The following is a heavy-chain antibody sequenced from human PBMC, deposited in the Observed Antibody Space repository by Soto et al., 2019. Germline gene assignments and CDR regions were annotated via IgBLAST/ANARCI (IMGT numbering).Heavy chain of an antibody. J-gene: IGHJ4*02. CDR1: GGSVRGSLYY. D-gene: IGHD2-21*01. CDR3: ARRVMGDIWYFDY. V-gene: IGHV4-39*01. Sequence: SETLSLTCTVSGGSVRGSLYYWGWIRQPPGKGLEWIGNIFYRGNTYHNPSLKSRVTISVDTSKNQFSLRLSSVTAADTAVYYCARRVMGDIWYFDYWGQGTLVTVSS. CDR2: IFYRGNT.